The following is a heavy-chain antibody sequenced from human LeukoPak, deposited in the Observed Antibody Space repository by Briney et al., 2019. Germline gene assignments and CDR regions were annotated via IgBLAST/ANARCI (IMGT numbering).Heavy chain of an antibody. CDR2: INAGSGNT. CDR1: GYTFTSYA. V-gene: IGHV1-3*03. CDR3: ARGTVSDYYYYMDV. Sequence: ASVKVSCKASGYTFTSYAMHWVRQAPGQRLEWMGWINAGSGNTKYSQEFQGRVTITRDTSASTAYMELSSLRSEDMAVYYCARGTVSDYYYYMDVWGKGTTVTVSS. D-gene: IGHD4-17*01. J-gene: IGHJ6*03.